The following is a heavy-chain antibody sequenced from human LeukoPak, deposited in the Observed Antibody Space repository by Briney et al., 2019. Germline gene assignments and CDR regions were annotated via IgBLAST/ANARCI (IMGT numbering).Heavy chain of an antibody. Sequence: ASVKVSCKASAYTLSGYYMHWVRQAPGQGLEWMGWINPKSGVTNYAQKFQGRVTMTWDTSINTTFMELSRLRSDDTAVYYCARRIAAAGSPVYYFDYWSQGTLVTVSS. CDR3: ARRIAAAGSPVYYFDY. J-gene: IGHJ4*02. CDR2: INPKSGVT. CDR1: AYTLSGYY. V-gene: IGHV1-2*02. D-gene: IGHD6-25*01.